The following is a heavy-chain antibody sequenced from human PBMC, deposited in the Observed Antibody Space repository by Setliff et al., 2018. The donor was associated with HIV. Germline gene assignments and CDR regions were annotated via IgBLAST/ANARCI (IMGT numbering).Heavy chain of an antibody. D-gene: IGHD5-12*01. V-gene: IGHV4-38-2*02. CDR1: GYSISSSYY. Sequence: SETLSLTCTVSGYSISSSYYWGWIRQPPGKGLEWIGSIYYSGSTYYNPSLKSRVTISVDTSKNQFSLKVSSVTAADTAVYYCARDRGGGYNNLDYWGQGTLVTVSS. CDR3: ARDRGGGYNNLDY. CDR2: IYYSGST. J-gene: IGHJ4*02.